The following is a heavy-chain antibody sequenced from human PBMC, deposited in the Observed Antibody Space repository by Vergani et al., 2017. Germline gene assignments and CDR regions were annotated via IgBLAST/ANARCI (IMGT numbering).Heavy chain of an antibody. CDR2: MYSSGST. V-gene: IGHV4-39*01. CDR1: GDTISSRTQS. CDR3: ARLGAMVMYYFDY. D-gene: IGHD5-18*01. J-gene: IGHJ4*02. Sequence: QLQLPESGPGLVKPSETLSLTCTVSGDTISSRTQSWGWIRQSPGEGLEWIGSMYSSGSTYYNPSLKSRVTISVDTSKNQFSLKLSSVTAADTAVYYCARLGAMVMYYFDYWGQGTLVTVSS.